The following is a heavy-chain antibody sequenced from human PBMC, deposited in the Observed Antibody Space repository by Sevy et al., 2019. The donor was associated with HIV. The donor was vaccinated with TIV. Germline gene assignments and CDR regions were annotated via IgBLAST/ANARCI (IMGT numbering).Heavy chain of an antibody. D-gene: IGHD3-3*01. Sequence: GGSLRLSCAASGFTLSSYGMHWVRQAPGKGLEWVAVIRYGGSNKYYADSVKGRFTISRDNSKNTLYQQMNSLRAEDTAVYYCARDRLGITISAEWGGGMDVWGQGTTVTVSS. CDR1: GFTLSSYG. CDR3: ARDRLGITISAEWGGGMDV. V-gene: IGHV3-33*01. CDR2: IRYGGSNK. J-gene: IGHJ6*02.